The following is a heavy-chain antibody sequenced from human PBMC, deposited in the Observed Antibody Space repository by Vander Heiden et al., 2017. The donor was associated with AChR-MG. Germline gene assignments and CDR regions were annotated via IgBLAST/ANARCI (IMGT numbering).Heavy chain of an antibody. V-gene: IGHV3-33*01. CDR1: GFTFSSYG. J-gene: IGHJ4*02. D-gene: IGHD3-10*01. CDR3: ARGKEGAGDY. Sequence: QVQLVESGGGVVQPGRSLRLSCAASGFTFSSYGMHWVRQAPGKGLEWWAVIWYDGSNKFYADSVKGRFPISRDNSKNTLYLQMNSLRAEDTAVYYCARGKEGAGDYWGQGTLVTVSS. CDR2: IWYDGSNK.